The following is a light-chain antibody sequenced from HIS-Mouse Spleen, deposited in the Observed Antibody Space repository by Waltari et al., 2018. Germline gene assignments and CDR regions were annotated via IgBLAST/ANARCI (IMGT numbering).Light chain of an antibody. J-gene: IGKJ2*01. V-gene: IGKV1-39*01. CDR3: QQSYSTPNT. Sequence: DIQMTQSPSSLSASVGYRVTITCRASQSISSYLNWYQQKPGKDPKLLIYAASSLQSGVPSRFSGSGSGTDFTLTISSLQPEDFATYYCQQSYSTPNTFGQGTKLEIK. CDR2: AAS. CDR1: QSISSY.